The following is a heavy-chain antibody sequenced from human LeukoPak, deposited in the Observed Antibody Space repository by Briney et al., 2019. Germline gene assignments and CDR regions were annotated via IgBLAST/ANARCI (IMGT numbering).Heavy chain of an antibody. Sequence: ASVKVSCKASGYTFTSYYMHWVRQAPRQGLEWMGIINPSGGSTSYAQKFQGRVTMTRDTSTSTVYMELSSLRSEDTAVYYCATKSSDLARAQPLGYYYYYYYMDVWGKGTTVTVSS. V-gene: IGHV1-46*01. D-gene: IGHD3-16*01. CDR2: INPSGGST. J-gene: IGHJ6*03. CDR3: ATKSSDLARAQPLGYYYYYYYMDV. CDR1: GYTFTSYY.